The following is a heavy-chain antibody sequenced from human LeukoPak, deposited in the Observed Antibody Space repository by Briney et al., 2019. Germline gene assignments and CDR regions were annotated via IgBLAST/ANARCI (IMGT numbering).Heavy chain of an antibody. CDR3: ARGEDGYGHPLYY. V-gene: IGHV1-2*04. Sequence: ASVKVSCKASGYTFTGYYMHWVRQAPGQGLEWMGWINPNSGGTNYAQKFQGWVTMTRDTSISTAYMELSRLRSDDTAVYYCARGEDGYGHPLYYWGQGTLVTVSS. CDR1: GYTFTGYY. CDR2: INPNSGGT. J-gene: IGHJ4*02. D-gene: IGHD5-24*01.